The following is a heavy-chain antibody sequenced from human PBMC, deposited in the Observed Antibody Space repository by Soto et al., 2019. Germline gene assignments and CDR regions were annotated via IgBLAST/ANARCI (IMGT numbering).Heavy chain of an antibody. CDR3: ARDRGDYYDSSGYYHWYFDL. CDR2: ISAYNGNT. V-gene: IGHV1-18*01. J-gene: IGHJ2*01. CDR1: GYTFTSYG. Sequence: QVQLVQSGAEVKKPGASVKVSCKASGYTFTSYGISWVRQAPGQGLEWMGWISAYNGNTNYAQKLQGRVTMTTDTSTSTAYMELRSLRSDDTAVYYCARDRGDYYDSSGYYHWYFDLWGRGTLVTVSS. D-gene: IGHD3-22*01.